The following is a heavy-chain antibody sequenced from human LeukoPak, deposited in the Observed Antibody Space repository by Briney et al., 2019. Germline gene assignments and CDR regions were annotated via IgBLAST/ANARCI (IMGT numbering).Heavy chain of an antibody. CDR1: GYTFTSYG. V-gene: IGHV1-18*01. J-gene: IGHJ4*02. CDR2: ISAYNGNT. Sequence: ASVKVSCKASGYTFTSYGISWVRQAPGQGLEWMGWISAYNGNTNYAQKLQGRVTMTTDTSTSTAYMELRSLRSDDTAVYYCVRMGLGDFWSGYYVVDYWGQGTLVTVSS. D-gene: IGHD3-3*01. CDR3: VRMGLGDFWSGYYVVDY.